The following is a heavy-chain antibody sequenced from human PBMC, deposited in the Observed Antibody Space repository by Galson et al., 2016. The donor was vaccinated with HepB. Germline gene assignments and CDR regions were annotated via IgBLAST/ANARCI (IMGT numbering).Heavy chain of an antibody. CDR2: INQEGSEK. J-gene: IGHJ4*02. CDR3: ARGGGQQWLVQGYYFDY. V-gene: IGHV3-7*01. Sequence: SLRLSCAVSGFTFSTSWMSWVRQAPGKGLEWVADINQEGSEKYYVDSVKGRLTISRDYARDSLYLQMNFLRAEDTAVYYCARGGGQQWLVQGYYFDYWGQGTLVTVSS. CDR1: GFTFSTSW. D-gene: IGHD6-19*01.